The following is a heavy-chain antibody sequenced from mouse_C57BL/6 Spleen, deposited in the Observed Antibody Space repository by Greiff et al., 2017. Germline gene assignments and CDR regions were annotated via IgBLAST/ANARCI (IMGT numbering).Heavy chain of an antibody. CDR1: GYTFTSYW. CDR3: ARGSNYEDYYAMDY. CDR2: IYPGSGST. V-gene: IGHV1-55*01. Sequence: QVQLQQPGAELVKPGASVKMSCKASGYTFTSYWITWVKQRPGQGLEWIGDIYPGSGSTNYNEKFKSKATLTVDTSSSTAYMQLSSLTSEDSAIYFCARGSNYEDYYAMDYWGQGTSVTVSS. J-gene: IGHJ4*01. D-gene: IGHD2-5*01.